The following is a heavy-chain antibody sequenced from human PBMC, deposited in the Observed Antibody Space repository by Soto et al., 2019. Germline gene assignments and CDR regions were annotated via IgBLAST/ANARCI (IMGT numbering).Heavy chain of an antibody. J-gene: IGHJ4*02. V-gene: IGHV1-24*01. CDR2: FDPEDGET. CDR3: ATDPHYDMLAGLRGLLN. D-gene: IGHD3-9*01. Sequence: QVQLVQSGAEVKKPGASVKVSCKVSGYTLSELSMHWVRQAPGKGRERMGSFDPEDGETIYAQKFQGRVTMTEDTSTDTAYMELSSLKSEDKAVYACATDPHYDMLAGLRGLLNWGQGTLVTVSS. CDR1: GYTLSELS.